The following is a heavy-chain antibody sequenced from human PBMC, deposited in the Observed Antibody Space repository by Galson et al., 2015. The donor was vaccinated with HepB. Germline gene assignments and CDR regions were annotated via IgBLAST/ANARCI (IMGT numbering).Heavy chain of an antibody. CDR1: GGTFSGYA. Sequence: SVKVSCKASGGTFSGYAINWVRQAPGQGLEWMGRIIPLLGLGNYAQKFQGRVTITADKSTSTAYMELSRLRSEDTAVYYCARGRGTGSYYPDFDYWGQGTLVTVSS. V-gene: IGHV1-69*04. J-gene: IGHJ4*02. CDR2: IIPLLGLG. CDR3: ARGRGTGSYYPDFDY. D-gene: IGHD1-26*01.